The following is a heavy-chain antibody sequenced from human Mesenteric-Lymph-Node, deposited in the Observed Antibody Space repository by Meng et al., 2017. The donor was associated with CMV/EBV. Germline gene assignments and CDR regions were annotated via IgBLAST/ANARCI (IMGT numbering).Heavy chain of an antibody. V-gene: IGHV4-39*07. CDR1: GGSISSSSYY. Sequence: QLQLQESGPGLVKPPEPLSLTCTASGGSISSSSYYWGWIRQPPGKGLEWIGSIYYSGSTYYNPSLRSRVTISVDTSKNQFSLKLSSVTAADTAVYYCARDGDYYDSSGYNPFDYWGQGTLVTVSS. D-gene: IGHD3-22*01. CDR3: ARDGDYYDSSGYNPFDY. CDR2: IYYSGST. J-gene: IGHJ4*02.